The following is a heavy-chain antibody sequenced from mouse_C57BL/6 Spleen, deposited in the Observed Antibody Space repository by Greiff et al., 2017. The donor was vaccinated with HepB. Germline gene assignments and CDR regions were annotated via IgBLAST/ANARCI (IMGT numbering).Heavy chain of an antibody. V-gene: IGHV10-3*01. D-gene: IGHD2-1*01. CDR1: GFTFNTYA. CDR3: VSGNGNYEWFAY. CDR2: IRSKSSNYAT. J-gene: IGHJ3*01. Sequence: EVQLVESGGGLVQPKGSLKLSCAASGFTFNTYAMHWVRQAPGKGLEWVVRIRSKSSNYATYYADSVKDRFTISRDDSQSMLYLQMNNLKTEDTAMYYCVSGNGNYEWFAYWGQGTLVTVSA.